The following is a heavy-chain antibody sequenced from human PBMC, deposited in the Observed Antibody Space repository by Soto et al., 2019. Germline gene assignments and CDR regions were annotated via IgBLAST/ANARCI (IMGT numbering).Heavy chain of an antibody. D-gene: IGHD3-10*01. CDR2: IYYSGST. V-gene: IGHV4-39*01. J-gene: IGHJ4*02. CDR1: GGSISSSSYY. Sequence: QLQLQESGPGLVKPSETLSLTCTVSGGSISSSSYYWGWIRQPPGKGLEWIGSIYYSGSTYYNPSLKSRVTISVDTSKNQFSLKLSSVTAADTAVYYCASSGEDGDYSDYWGQGTLVTVSS. CDR3: ASSGEDGDYSDY.